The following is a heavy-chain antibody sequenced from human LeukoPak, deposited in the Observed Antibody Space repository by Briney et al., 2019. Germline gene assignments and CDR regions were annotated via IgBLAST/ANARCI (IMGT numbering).Heavy chain of an antibody. CDR1: GYTFTSYG. D-gene: IGHD6-13*01. Sequence: ASVKVSCKASGYTFTSYGISWVRQAPGQGLEWMGWISAYNGNTNYAQKLQGRVTMTTDTSTSTAYMELRSLRSDDTAGYYCARDKAAAGTDAFDIWGQGTMVTVSS. V-gene: IGHV1-18*01. CDR2: ISAYNGNT. J-gene: IGHJ3*02. CDR3: ARDKAAAGTDAFDI.